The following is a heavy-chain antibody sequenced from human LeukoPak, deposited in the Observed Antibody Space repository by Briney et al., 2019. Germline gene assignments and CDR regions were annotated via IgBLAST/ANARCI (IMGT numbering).Heavy chain of an antibody. D-gene: IGHD1-26*01. J-gene: IGHJ4*02. CDR3: ARGPIVGATLDY. Sequence: GGSLRLSCAASGFTVSSNYMSWVRQAPGKGLEWVAVIYSGGSTYYADPVKGRFTISRDNSKNTLYLQMNSLRAEDTAVYYCARGPIVGATLDYWGQGTLVTVSS. CDR1: GFTVSSNY. CDR2: IYSGGST. V-gene: IGHV3-53*01.